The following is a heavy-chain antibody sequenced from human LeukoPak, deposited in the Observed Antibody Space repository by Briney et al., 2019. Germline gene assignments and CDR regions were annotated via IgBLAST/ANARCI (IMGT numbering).Heavy chain of an antibody. V-gene: IGHV4-39*07. J-gene: IGHJ4*02. D-gene: IGHD3-10*01. CDR3: ARSSVVRGVTYADY. CDR2: INHSGST. CDR1: GGSISSGDYY. Sequence: SETLSLTCTVSGGSISSGDYYWSWIRQPPGKGLEWIGEINHSGSTNYNPSLKSRVTISVDTSKNQFSLKLSSVTAADTAVYYCARSSVVRGVTYADYWGQGTLVTVSS.